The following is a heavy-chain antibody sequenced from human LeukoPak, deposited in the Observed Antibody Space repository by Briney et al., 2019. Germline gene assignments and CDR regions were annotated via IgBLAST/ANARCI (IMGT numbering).Heavy chain of an antibody. CDR1: GGSISSSSYY. CDR3: GRHFGLGVGSRFFDL. Sequence: PSETLSLTCSVSGGSISSSSYYWGWVRQPPGKGLEWLGSKYFRASGPTDYNPSLKSRVSISLDTSRNLLSMKLTSVSAADTAVYYCGRHFGLGVGSRFFDLWGRGTLVTVSS. J-gene: IGHJ2*01. V-gene: IGHV4-39*01. CDR2: KYFRASGPT. D-gene: IGHD3/OR15-3a*01.